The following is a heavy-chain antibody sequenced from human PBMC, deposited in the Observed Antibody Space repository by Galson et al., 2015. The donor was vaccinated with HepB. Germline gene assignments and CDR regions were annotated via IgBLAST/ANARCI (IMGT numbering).Heavy chain of an antibody. V-gene: IGHV3-30*04. J-gene: IGHJ4*02. Sequence: SLRLSCAASGLTFSSYAMHWVRQAPGKGLEWVAVISYDGSNKYYADSVKGRFTISRDNSKNTLYLQMNSLRAEGTAVYYCAKGLTQYYDILTGYYDEFDYWGQGTLVTVSS. CDR3: AKGLTQYYDILTGYYDEFDY. D-gene: IGHD3-9*01. CDR1: GLTFSSYA. CDR2: ISYDGSNK.